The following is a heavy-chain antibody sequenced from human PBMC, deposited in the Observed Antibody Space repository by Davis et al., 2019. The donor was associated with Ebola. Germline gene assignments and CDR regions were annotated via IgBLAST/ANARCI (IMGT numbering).Heavy chain of an antibody. V-gene: IGHV4-34*01. Sequence: SETLSLTCAVSGGSFSGYYWSWIRQPPGKGLEWIGEINHSGSTNYNPSPKSRVTISVDTSKNQFSLKLSSVTAADTAVYYCARGRKRGYCSGGSCYSGYYYYGMDVWGQGTTVTVSS. D-gene: IGHD2-15*01. CDR1: GGSFSGYY. CDR2: INHSGST. J-gene: IGHJ6*02. CDR3: ARGRKRGYCSGGSCYSGYYYYGMDV.